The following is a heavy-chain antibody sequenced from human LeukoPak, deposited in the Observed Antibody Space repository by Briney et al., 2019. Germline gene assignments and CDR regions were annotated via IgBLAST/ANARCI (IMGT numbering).Heavy chain of an antibody. Sequence: GGSLRLSCAASGFTLRSYTMNWVRQAPGKGLEWVSSIGISSNKISYADSVKGRFIISRDNAKNSVYLQMNSLRAEDTAVYYCARDCGYGDHPSWFDPWGQGTQVTVSS. V-gene: IGHV3-21*01. CDR2: IGISSNKI. CDR3: ARDCGYGDHPSWFDP. CDR1: GFTLRSYT. J-gene: IGHJ5*02. D-gene: IGHD5-12*01.